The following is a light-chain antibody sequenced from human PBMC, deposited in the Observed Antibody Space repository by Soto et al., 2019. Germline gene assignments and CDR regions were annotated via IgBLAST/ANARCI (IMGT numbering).Light chain of an antibody. Sequence: DIRMTQSPSTLSASVGDRVTITCRASQSISRWLVWYQQKPGKAPKLLIYDASSLQSGVPSRFSGSGSGTEFTLTISSLQPDDLATYYCQQYNSYSRKFGQGTKVDIK. CDR2: DAS. V-gene: IGKV1-5*01. CDR3: QQYNSYSRK. CDR1: QSISRW. J-gene: IGKJ1*01.